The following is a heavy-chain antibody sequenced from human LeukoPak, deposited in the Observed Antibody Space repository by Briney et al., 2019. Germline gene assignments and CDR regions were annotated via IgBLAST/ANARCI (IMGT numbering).Heavy chain of an antibody. V-gene: IGHV3-21*01. CDR2: ISSSSYI. CDR3: AREGHQLWSTGNKYYFDY. D-gene: IGHD5-18*01. Sequence: GGSLRLSCAASGFTFSSYSMNWVRQAPGKGLEWVSSISSSSYIYYADSVKGRFTISRDNAKNSLYLQMNSLRAEDTAVYYCAREGHQLWSTGNKYYFDYWGRGTLVTVSS. CDR1: GFTFSSYS. J-gene: IGHJ4*02.